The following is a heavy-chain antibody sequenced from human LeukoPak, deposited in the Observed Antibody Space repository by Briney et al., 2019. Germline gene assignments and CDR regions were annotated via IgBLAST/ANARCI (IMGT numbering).Heavy chain of an antibody. D-gene: IGHD3-3*01. CDR1: GGTFSSYA. Sequence: ASVKVSCKASGGTFSSYAISRVRQAPGQGLEWMGGIIPIFGTANYAQKFQGRVTITADESTSTAYMELSSLRSEDTAVYYCARGFLETYYFDYWGQGTLVTVSS. CDR2: IIPIFGTA. CDR3: ARGFLETYYFDY. J-gene: IGHJ4*02. V-gene: IGHV1-69*01.